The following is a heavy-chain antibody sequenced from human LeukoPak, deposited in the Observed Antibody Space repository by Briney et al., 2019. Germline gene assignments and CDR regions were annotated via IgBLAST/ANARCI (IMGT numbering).Heavy chain of an antibody. Sequence: GASVKVSCKASGGTSNSHAISWVRQAPGQGLEWMGRIIPNLGTTNRAQKFQDRVTLTADKSTNTAYMELTSLTSDDTAVYYCATTHDGGGYQWGDFFDYWGQGTLVTVSS. CDR1: GGTSNSHA. J-gene: IGHJ4*02. D-gene: IGHD3-22*01. V-gene: IGHV1-69*04. CDR3: ATTHDGGGYQWGDFFDY. CDR2: IIPNLGTT.